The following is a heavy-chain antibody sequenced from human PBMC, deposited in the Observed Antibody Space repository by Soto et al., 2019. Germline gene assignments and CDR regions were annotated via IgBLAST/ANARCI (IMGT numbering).Heavy chain of an antibody. D-gene: IGHD6-13*01. J-gene: IGHJ4*02. Sequence: GGSLRLSCAASGCTFSSYGMHWVRQAPGKGLEWVAVISYDGSNKYYADSVKGRFTISRDNSKNTLYLQMNSLRAEDTAVYYCAKDLSSPLIAAAGTYFDYWGQGTLVTVSS. CDR2: ISYDGSNK. V-gene: IGHV3-30*18. CDR3: AKDLSSPLIAAAGTYFDY. CDR1: GCTFSSYG.